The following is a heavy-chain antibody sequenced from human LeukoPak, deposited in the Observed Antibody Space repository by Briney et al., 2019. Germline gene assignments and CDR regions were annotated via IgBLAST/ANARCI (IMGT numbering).Heavy chain of an antibody. Sequence: GGSLRLSCAASGFTFSDYYMSWIRQAPGKGLEWASYISSSGSTIYYADSVKGRFTISRDNAKNSLYLQMNSLRAEDTAVYYCARDTESYCGGDCLDYYYGMDVWGQGTTVTVSS. D-gene: IGHD2-21*02. V-gene: IGHV3-11*01. CDR3: ARDTESYCGGDCLDYYYGMDV. CDR2: ISSSGSTI. CDR1: GFTFSDYY. J-gene: IGHJ6*02.